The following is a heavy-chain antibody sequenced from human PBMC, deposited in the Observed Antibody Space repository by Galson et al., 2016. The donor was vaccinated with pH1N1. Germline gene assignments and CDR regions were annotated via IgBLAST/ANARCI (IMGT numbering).Heavy chain of an antibody. V-gene: IGHV4-59*01. CDR2: IYYSGST. CDR3: ARDRRHSYGKDFDP. J-gene: IGHJ5*02. D-gene: IGHD3-16*01. Sequence: SETLSLTCSVSGDSISSYYWSWIREPPGKGLEWIGYIYYSGSTKYNPSLKSRVTISVDTSKKEFSLKLYSVPAADTAVYYCARDRRHSYGKDFDPWGQGTLVIVSA. CDR1: GDSISSYY.